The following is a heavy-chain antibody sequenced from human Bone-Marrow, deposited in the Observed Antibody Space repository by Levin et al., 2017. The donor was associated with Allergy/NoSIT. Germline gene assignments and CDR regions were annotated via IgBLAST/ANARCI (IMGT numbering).Heavy chain of an antibody. CDR3: ARYGDEYALDV. CDR2: IYPSDSDT. J-gene: IGHJ6*02. Sequence: GESLKISCKGSGYSFSNYWIAWVRQMPGKGLEWMGIIYPSDSDTKYSPSFQGQVTISADKSTNTAYLQWSSLEASDTAMYYCARYGDEYALDVWGQGTTVIVSS. V-gene: IGHV5-51*01. CDR1: GYSFSNYW. D-gene: IGHD4-17*01.